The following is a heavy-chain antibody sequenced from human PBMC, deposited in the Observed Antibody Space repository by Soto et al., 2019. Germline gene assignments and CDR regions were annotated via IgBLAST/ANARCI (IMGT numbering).Heavy chain of an antibody. D-gene: IGHD3-10*01. CDR1: GDSVSSNSAA. J-gene: IGHJ6*02. V-gene: IGHV6-1*01. CDR2: TYYRSKWYN. CDR3: ARDLDYGSGSYRNYYGMDV. Sequence: SQTLSLTCAISGDSVSSNSAAWNWIRQSPSRGLEWLGRTYYRSKWYNDYAVSVKSRITINPDTSKNQFSLQLNSVTPEDTAVYYCARDLDYGSGSYRNYYGMDVWGQGTTVNVSS.